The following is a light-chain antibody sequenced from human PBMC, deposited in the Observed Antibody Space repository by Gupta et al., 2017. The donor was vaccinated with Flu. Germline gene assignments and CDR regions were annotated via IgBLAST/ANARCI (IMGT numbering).Light chain of an antibody. V-gene: IGKV1D-12*01. CDR2: AAS. CDR1: QGISSW. CDR3: QQANSFPIT. Sequence: DIQRTQSQSSLSASLGDRVTITCRASQGISSWLAWYQQKPGNAPKLLIYAASSLQSGVPAMFSGSGSGTDFTLTISSLQPEDFASYYRQQANSFPITFGPGTKVDIK. J-gene: IGKJ3*01.